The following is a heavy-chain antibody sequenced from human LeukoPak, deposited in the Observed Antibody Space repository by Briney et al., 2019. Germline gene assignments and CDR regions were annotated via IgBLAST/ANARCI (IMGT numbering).Heavy chain of an antibody. CDR2: INHSGST. D-gene: IGHD5-24*01. V-gene: IGHV4-34*01. Sequence: SETLSPTCTVSGGSISSYYWSWIRQPPGKGLEWIGEINHSGSTNYNPSLKSRVTISVDTSKNQFSLKLSSVTAADTAVYYCARGYNWVDYWGQGTLVTVSS. CDR3: ARGYNWVDY. CDR1: GGSISSYY. J-gene: IGHJ4*02.